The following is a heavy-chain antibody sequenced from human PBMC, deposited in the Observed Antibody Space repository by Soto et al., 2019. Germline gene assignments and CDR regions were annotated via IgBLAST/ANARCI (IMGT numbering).Heavy chain of an antibody. Sequence: PGEFLKISCKGSGYTFTSYWIGWVRQMPGKGLEWMGIIYPGDSDTRYSPSFQGQVTISADKSISTAYLQWSSLKASDTAMYYCARPVGRGSGLYYFDYWGQGTLVTVSS. CDR2: IYPGDSDT. CDR1: GYTFTSYW. J-gene: IGHJ4*02. CDR3: ARPVGRGSGLYYFDY. V-gene: IGHV5-51*01. D-gene: IGHD6-19*01.